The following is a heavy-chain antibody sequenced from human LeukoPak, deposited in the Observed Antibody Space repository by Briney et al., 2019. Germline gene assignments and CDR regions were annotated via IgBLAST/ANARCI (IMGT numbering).Heavy chain of an antibody. V-gene: IGHV5-51*01. CDR3: ARNPIAVAGTSRLGCWFDP. J-gene: IGHJ5*02. D-gene: IGHD6-19*01. CDR1: GYSFTSYW. Sequence: GESLKISCKGSGYSFTSYWIGWVRQMPGKGLEWMGIIYPGDSDTRYSPSFQGQVTISADKSISTAYLQWSSLKASDTAMYYCARNPIAVAGTSRLGCWFDPWGQGTLVTVSS. CDR2: IYPGDSDT.